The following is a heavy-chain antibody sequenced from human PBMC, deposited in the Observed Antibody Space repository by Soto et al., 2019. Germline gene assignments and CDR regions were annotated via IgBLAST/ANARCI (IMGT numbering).Heavy chain of an antibody. Sequence: GGSLRLSCAASGFTLSSYDMHWVRQAPGKGLEWVAVITYDGSNKYYADSVKGRFIISRDNSKNTLYLQMNSLGAEDTAVYYCAKDHPSVAGTPGWFDPWGQGTLVTVSS. V-gene: IGHV3-30*18. CDR1: GFTLSSYD. CDR3: AKDHPSVAGTPGWFDP. D-gene: IGHD6-19*01. CDR2: ITYDGSNK. J-gene: IGHJ5*02.